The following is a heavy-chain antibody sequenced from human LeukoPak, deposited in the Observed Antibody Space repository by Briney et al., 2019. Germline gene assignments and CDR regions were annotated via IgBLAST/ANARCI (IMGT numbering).Heavy chain of an antibody. V-gene: IGHV3-23*01. J-gene: IGHJ3*02. Sequence: GGSLRLSCAASGFTFSSYAMSWVRHASGKGLEWVSGISGSGSNIYYLDSVKGRFTISRDNSRNTLYLQMISLRGDDTALYYCARRRDGSNSGAFDIWGQGTMVTVFS. D-gene: IGHD5-24*01. CDR3: ARRRDGSNSGAFDI. CDR2: ISGSGSNI. CDR1: GFTFSSYA.